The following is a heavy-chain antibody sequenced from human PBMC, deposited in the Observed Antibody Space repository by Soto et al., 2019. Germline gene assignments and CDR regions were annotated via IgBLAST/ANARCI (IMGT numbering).Heavy chain of an antibody. J-gene: IGHJ6*03. Sequence: GGSLRLSCAASGFTFSSYAMSWVRQAPGKGLEWVSAISGSGGSTYYADSVKGRFTISRDNSKNTLYLQMNSLRAEDTAVYYCAKTLLPTYYYYYMDVWGKGTTVTVSS. CDR3: AKTLLPTYYYYYMDV. CDR2: ISGSGGST. CDR1: GFTFSSYA. V-gene: IGHV3-23*01.